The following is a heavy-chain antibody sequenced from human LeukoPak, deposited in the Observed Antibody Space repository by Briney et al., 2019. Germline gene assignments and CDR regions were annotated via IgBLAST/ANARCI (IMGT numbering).Heavy chain of an antibody. Sequence: ASVTVSCKASGYTFTNYPMNWVRQAPGQGLEWMGWIKTNTGNPMYARGFTERFVFSWDTSVTTAYLQINSLKPEDTAVYFCARDTYCTGGRCYSRVGYWGQGTVVTVSS. CDR1: GYTFTNYP. V-gene: IGHV7-4-1*02. CDR2: IKTNTGNP. CDR3: ARDTYCTGGRCYSRVGY. D-gene: IGHD2-15*01. J-gene: IGHJ4*02.